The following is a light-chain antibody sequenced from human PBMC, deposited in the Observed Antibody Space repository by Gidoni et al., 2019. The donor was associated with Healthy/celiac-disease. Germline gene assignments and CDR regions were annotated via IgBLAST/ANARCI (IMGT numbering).Light chain of an antibody. V-gene: IGKV2-28*01. Sequence: DIVMTQSPLSLPVTPGEPASTACRSSQSLLHSNGYNYLDWYLQKPGQWPHLLIYLGSNRASGVPDRCSGSGSGTDFTLKISRVEAEDVGVYYCMQALQTPRYTFGQGTKLEIK. CDR2: LGS. J-gene: IGKJ2*01. CDR3: MQALQTPRYT. CDR1: QSLLHSNGYNY.